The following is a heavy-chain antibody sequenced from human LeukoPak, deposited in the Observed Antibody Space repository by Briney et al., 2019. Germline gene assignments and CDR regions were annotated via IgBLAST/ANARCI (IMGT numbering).Heavy chain of an antibody. V-gene: IGHV3-7*01. J-gene: IGHJ6*03. D-gene: IGHD1-26*01. CDR2: IKKDGSEK. Sequence: GGSLRLSCAASGFTFSSYWMSWVRQAPGKGLEWVANIKKDGSEKYYVDSVKGRFTISRDNAKKSLYLQMNSLRAEDTAVYYCARDPYSGSYGNYYYYFMDVWGKGTTVTIS. CDR1: GFTFSSYW. CDR3: ARDPYSGSYGNYYYYFMDV.